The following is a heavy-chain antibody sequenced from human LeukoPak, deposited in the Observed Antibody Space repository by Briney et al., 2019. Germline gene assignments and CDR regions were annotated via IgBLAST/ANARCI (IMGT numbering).Heavy chain of an antibody. V-gene: IGHV3-33*08. CDR1: EFTFSSYG. J-gene: IGHJ4*02. CDR3: ARDRGVFGSKQGSYFDY. CDR2: IWYDGSNK. D-gene: IGHD3-10*01. Sequence: GGSLRLSCAASEFTFSSYGMHWVRQAPGEGLEWVALIWYDGSNKKHADSVKGRFTISRDDSKNTLYLQMNSLRAEDTAVYYCARDRGVFGSKQGSYFDYWGQGTLVTVSS.